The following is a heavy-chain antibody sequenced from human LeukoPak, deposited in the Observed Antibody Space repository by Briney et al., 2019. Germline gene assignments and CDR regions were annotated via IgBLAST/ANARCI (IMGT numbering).Heavy chain of an antibody. CDR1: ADSFSSHY. V-gene: IGHV4-59*11. CDR3: ARDLVTVTKGFDI. D-gene: IGHD4-17*01. CDR2: ISYIGST. Sequence: SETLSLTCAVSADSFSSHYWTWIRQPPRKGLEWIGYISYIGSTNYNPPLQSRVTISIDTSKNQFSLKLSSVTAAATAVYYCARDLVTVTKGFDIWGQGTMVSVSS. J-gene: IGHJ3*02.